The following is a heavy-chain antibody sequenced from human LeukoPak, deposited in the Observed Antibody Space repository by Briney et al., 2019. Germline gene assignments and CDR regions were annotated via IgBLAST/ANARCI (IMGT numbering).Heavy chain of an antibody. CDR1: GYTFTSYG. Sequence: ASVKVSCKASGYTFTSYGISWVRQAPGQGLEWMGWISAYNGNTNYAQKFQGRVTITTDESTSTAYMELSSLRSEDTAVYYCAKDYGSGSYYRDAFDIWGQGTLVTVSS. CDR2: ISAYNGNT. J-gene: IGHJ3*02. D-gene: IGHD3-10*01. V-gene: IGHV1-18*01. CDR3: AKDYGSGSYYRDAFDI.